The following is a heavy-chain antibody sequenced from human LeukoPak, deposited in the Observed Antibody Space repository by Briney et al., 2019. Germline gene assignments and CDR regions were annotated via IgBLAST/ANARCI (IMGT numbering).Heavy chain of an antibody. CDR3: ARFPHYYDSSNSYVRFYFDY. Sequence: PSETLSLTCRVSGCSISSYYLSWIRQPPGKGLEWIGYIYYSGRTNYNPSLKSRVTISVDTSKNQFSLTLSSVTAADTAVYYCARFPHYYDSSNSYVRFYFDYWGQGSLVTVSS. CDR1: GCSISSYY. D-gene: IGHD3-22*01. CDR2: IYYSGRT. V-gene: IGHV4-59*01. J-gene: IGHJ4*02.